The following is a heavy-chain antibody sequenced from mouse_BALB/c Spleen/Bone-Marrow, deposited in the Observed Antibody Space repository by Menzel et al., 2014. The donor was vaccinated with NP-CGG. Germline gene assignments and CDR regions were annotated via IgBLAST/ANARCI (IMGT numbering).Heavy chain of an antibody. V-gene: IGHV1-69*01. CDR1: GYTFTDNW. CDR3: ARGGHDSSLDY. D-gene: IGHD2-4*01. Sequence: VQLQQSGAELGMPGASVKMSCKASGYTFTDNWIYWVKQRPGQGLEWIGAIDTSDSYTNFNQKFMGKASLTVDASSSTAYMQVSSLTSDDSAVYYCARGGHDSSLDYWGQGTSVTVSS. CDR2: IDTSDSYT. J-gene: IGHJ4*01.